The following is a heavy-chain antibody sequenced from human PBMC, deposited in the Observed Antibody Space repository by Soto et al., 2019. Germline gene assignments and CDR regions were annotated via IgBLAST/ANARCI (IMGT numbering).Heavy chain of an antibody. D-gene: IGHD1-26*01. Sequence: QVQLQASGPGLVKPSETLSLTCTVSGGSISGYYWSWIRQPPGQGLEWIGYIYHSGSTNYNPSLKSRATISIDTSKNQFSLKLSSVTAADTAVYYCARDAGGSSYAYFDYWGRGTLVTVSS. CDR2: IYHSGST. J-gene: IGHJ4*02. CDR3: ARDAGGSSYAYFDY. V-gene: IGHV4-59*01. CDR1: GGSISGYY.